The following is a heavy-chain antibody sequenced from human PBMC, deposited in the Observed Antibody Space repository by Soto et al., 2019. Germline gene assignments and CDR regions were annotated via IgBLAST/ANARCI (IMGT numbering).Heavy chain of an antibody. CDR2: ISGSGGIT. D-gene: IGHD4-17*01. CDR1: GFTFSSYA. J-gene: IGHJ4*02. V-gene: IGHV3-23*01. Sequence: PGGSLRLSCAASGFTFSSYAMSWVRQAPGKGLEWVSAISGSGGITIYADSVKGRFTISRDSSRNTLYLQMNTLRAEDTAIYYCAKVMTHYGDYDPFDYWGQGTLVTVSS. CDR3: AKVMTHYGDYDPFDY.